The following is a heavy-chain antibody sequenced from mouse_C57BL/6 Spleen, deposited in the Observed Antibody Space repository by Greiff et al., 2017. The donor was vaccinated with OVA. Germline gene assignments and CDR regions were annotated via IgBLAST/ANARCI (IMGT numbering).Heavy chain of an antibody. V-gene: IGHV6-3*01. J-gene: IGHJ2*01. CDR3: TGGTNYYFDY. CDR1: GFTFSNYW. D-gene: IGHD1-3*01. CDR2: IRLKSDNYAT. Sequence: EVKLVESGGGLVQPGGSMKLSCVASGFTFSNYWMNWVRQSPEKGLEWVAQIRLKSDNYATHYAESVKGRFTISRDDSKSSVYLQMNNLRAEDTGIYYCTGGTNYYFDYWGQGTTLTVSS.